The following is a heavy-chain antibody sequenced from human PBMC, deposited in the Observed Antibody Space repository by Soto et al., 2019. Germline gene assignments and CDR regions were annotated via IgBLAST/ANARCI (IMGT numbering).Heavy chain of an antibody. Sequence: QVQLQESGPGLVKPSETLSLTCTVSGGSISSYYWSWIRQPPGKGLEWIGYIYYSGSTNYNPSLKSRVTISVDTSKHQVSLKMSSVTAADTAVYYCARLATRYYFDYWGQGTLVTVSS. V-gene: IGHV4-59*01. J-gene: IGHJ4*02. CDR3: ARLATRYYFDY. CDR2: IYYSGST. D-gene: IGHD1-1*01. CDR1: GGSISSYY.